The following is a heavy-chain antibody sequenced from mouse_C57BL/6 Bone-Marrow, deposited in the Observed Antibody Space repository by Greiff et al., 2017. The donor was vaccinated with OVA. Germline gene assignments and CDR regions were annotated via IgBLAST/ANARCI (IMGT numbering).Heavy chain of an antibody. J-gene: IGHJ4*01. D-gene: IGHD3-2*02. V-gene: IGHV1-39*01. CDR2: INPNYGTT. CDR3: ARSWKLRLHAMDY. Sequence: VQLKESGPELVKPGASVKISCKASGYSFTDYNMNWVKQSNGKSLEWIGVINPNYGTTSYNQKFKGKATLTVDQSSSAAYMQLNSLTSEDSAVYYCARSWKLRLHAMDYWGQGTSVTVSS. CDR1: GYSFTDYN.